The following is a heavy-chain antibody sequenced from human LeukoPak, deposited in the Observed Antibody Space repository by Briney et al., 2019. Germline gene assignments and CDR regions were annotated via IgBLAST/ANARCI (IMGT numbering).Heavy chain of an antibody. J-gene: IGHJ4*02. V-gene: IGHV1-2*02. CDR1: GYTFTDYP. CDR2: INPNNGDT. D-gene: IGHD3-3*01. Sequence: ASVKVSCKASGYTFTDYPIHWVRQAPGQGLECVGFINPNNGDTKFAHKFQGRVSMTRDTYISTAYMELSSLGSDDTAVYFCVRDFWRGGGHYSDYWGQGTLVTVSS. CDR3: VRDFWRGGGHYSDY.